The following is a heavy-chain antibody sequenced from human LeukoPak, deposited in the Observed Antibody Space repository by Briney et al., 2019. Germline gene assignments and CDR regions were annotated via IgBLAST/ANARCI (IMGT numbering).Heavy chain of an antibody. CDR2: IYYSGST. V-gene: IGHV4-31*03. Sequence: SETLSLTCTVSSGSISSSSYYWSWIRQHPGKGLEWIGYIYYSGSTYYNPSLKSRVTISVDTSKNQFSLKLSSVTAADTAVYYCARASLRYFDWLTLDYWGQGTLVTVSS. CDR3: ARASLRYFDWLTLDY. D-gene: IGHD3-9*01. CDR1: SGSISSSSYY. J-gene: IGHJ4*02.